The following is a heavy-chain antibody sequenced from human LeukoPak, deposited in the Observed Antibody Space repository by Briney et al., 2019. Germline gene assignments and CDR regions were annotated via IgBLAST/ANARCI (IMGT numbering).Heavy chain of an antibody. CDR1: GFTFSAYW. CDR3: AKPFGGGYDLDY. CDR2: ISASGGST. Sequence: GGSLRLSCAASGFTFSAYWMKWVRQAPGKGLEWVSGISASGGSTYYADSVKGRFTISRDNSKNAHYLQMNSLRAEDTAVYYCAKPFGGGYDLDYWGQGTLVTVSS. J-gene: IGHJ4*02. V-gene: IGHV3-23*01. D-gene: IGHD5-12*01.